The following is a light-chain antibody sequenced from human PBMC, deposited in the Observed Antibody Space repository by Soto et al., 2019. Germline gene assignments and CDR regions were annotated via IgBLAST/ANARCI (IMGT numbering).Light chain of an antibody. CDR2: RNN. J-gene: IGLJ1*01. V-gene: IGLV1-47*01. CDR1: SSNIGSNY. CDR3: AAWDDSLSGSYV. Sequence: VLTQPPSASGTPGRRVTISCSGSSSNIGSNYVYWYQQLPGTAPKLLIYRNNQRPSGVPDRFSGSKSGTSASLAISGLRSEDEADYYCAAWDDSLSGSYVFGTGTKVTVL.